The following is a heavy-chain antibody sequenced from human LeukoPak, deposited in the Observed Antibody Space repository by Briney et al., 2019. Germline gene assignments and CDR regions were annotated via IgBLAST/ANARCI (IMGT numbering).Heavy chain of an antibody. CDR3: ARAFDY. Sequence: PGGSLRLSCAASGFTFSTYGMHWVRQAPGKGLEWVAVISSDGSNKYYADSVKTRFTISRDNAKNSLYLQMNSLRDEDTAVYYCARAFDYWGQGTLVAVSS. V-gene: IGHV3-30*03. CDR1: GFTFSTYG. J-gene: IGHJ4*02. CDR2: ISSDGSNK.